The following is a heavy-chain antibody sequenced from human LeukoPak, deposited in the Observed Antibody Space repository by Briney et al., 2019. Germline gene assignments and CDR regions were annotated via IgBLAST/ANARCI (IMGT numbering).Heavy chain of an antibody. J-gene: IGHJ1*01. D-gene: IGHD3-10*01. V-gene: IGHV4-30-4*01. CDR3: ASYLYGSGSYIQH. CDR2: IYYSGST. Sequence: PSETLSLTCTVSGGSISSGDHYWSWIRQPPGKGLEWIGYIYYSGSTYYNPSLKSRVTISVDTSKNQFSLKLSSVTAADTAVYYCASYLYGSGSYIQHWGQGTLVTVSS. CDR1: GGSISSGDHY.